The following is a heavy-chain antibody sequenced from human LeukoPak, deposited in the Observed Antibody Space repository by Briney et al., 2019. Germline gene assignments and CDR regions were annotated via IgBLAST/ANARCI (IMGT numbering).Heavy chain of an antibody. CDR1: GFTLSSYA. D-gene: IGHD4-17*01. CDR2: ISSSGSTI. V-gene: IGHV3-11*01. J-gene: IGHJ3*02. CDR3: ARDCDYPSVTFDI. Sequence: GGSLRLSCAASGFTLSSYAMSWIRQAPGKGLEWVSYISSSGSTIYYADSVKGRFTISRDNAKNSLYLQMNSLRAEDTAVHYCARDCDYPSVTFDIWGQGTMVTVSS.